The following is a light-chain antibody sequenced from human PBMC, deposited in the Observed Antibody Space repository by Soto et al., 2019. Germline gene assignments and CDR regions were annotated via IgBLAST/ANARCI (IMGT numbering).Light chain of an antibody. CDR2: LGS. CDR3: MQALQTPFT. Sequence: DIVMTQSPLSLPVTPGEPASISCRSSQSLLHSNGYNYLDWYLQKPGQSQQLLIYLGSNLASGVPDRCRGSGSGTDFTLKISRVEAEDVGVYYCMQALQTPFTFGPGTKVDIK. V-gene: IGKV2-28*01. CDR1: QSLLHSNGYNY. J-gene: IGKJ3*01.